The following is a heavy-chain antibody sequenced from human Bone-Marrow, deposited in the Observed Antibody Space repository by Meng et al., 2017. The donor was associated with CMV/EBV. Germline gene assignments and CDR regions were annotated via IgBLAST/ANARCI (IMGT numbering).Heavy chain of an antibody. CDR3: ARDRIYYYASGFFPSLAH. D-gene: IGHD3-10*01. V-gene: IGHV3-21*01. J-gene: IGHJ4*01. Sequence: GESVKITCAASGFTFSSYRMNWVRQAPGKGLEWVSSISSSSSYIYYADSVKGRFTISRDNAKNSLYLQMNSLRAEDTALYYCARDRIYYYASGFFPSLAHWGQGTLVTGSS. CDR1: GFTFSSYR. CDR2: ISSSSSYI.